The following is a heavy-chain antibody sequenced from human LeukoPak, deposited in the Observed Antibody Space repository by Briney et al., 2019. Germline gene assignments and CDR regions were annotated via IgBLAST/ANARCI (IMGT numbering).Heavy chain of an antibody. CDR2: ITWNGGST. Sequence: PGGSLRLSCAASGFTFDDYGMSWVRQPPGKGLEWVSGITWNGGSTGYADSVKGRFTTSRDNAKNSLYLQMNSLRDEDTDFYYCARDRRRYSSSSRGIDYWGQGTLVTVS. D-gene: IGHD6-6*01. J-gene: IGHJ4*02. V-gene: IGHV3-20*04. CDR1: GFTFDDYG. CDR3: ARDRRRYSSSSRGIDY.